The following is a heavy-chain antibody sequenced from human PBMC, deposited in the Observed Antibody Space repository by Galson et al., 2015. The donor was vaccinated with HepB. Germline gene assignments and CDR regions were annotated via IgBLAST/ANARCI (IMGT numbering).Heavy chain of an antibody. V-gene: IGHV4-4*02. J-gene: IGHJ6*03. CDR2: IYHSGST. D-gene: IGHD6-13*01. CDR1: GGSISSSNW. CDR3: ARLALTSYSSSWYFGQDYYYYMDV. Sequence: TLSLTCAVSGGSISSSNWWSWVRQPPGKGLEWIGEIYHSGSTNYNPSLKSRVTISVDKSKNQFSLKLSSVTAADTAVYYCARLALTSYSSSWYFGQDYYYYMDVWGKGTTVTVSS.